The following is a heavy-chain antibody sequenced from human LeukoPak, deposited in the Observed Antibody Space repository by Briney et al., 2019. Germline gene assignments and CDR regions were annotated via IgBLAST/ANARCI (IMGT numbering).Heavy chain of an antibody. CDR1: GGTFSSYA. CDR3: ARNVGATQYNWFDP. CDR2: INPNSGGT. Sequence: ASVKVSCKASGGTFSSYAISWVRQAPGQGLEWMGWINPNSGGTNYAQKFQGRVTMTRDTSISTAYMELSRLRSDDTAVYYCARNVGATQYNWFDPWGQGTLVTVSS. V-gene: IGHV1-2*02. D-gene: IGHD1-26*01. J-gene: IGHJ5*02.